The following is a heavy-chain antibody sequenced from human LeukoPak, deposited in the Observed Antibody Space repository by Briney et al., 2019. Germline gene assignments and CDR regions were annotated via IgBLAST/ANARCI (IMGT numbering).Heavy chain of an antibody. CDR1: GFTFGGYA. J-gene: IGHJ2*01. CDR3: AKELSPGYWYFDL. CDR2: ISGSGGST. D-gene: IGHD7-27*01. V-gene: IGHV3-23*01. Sequence: GGSLRLSCAASGFTFGGYAMSWVRQAPGKGLGWVSAISGSGGSTYYADSVKGRFTISRDNSKNTLYLQMNSLRAEDTALYYCAKELSPGYWYFDLWGRGTLVTVSS.